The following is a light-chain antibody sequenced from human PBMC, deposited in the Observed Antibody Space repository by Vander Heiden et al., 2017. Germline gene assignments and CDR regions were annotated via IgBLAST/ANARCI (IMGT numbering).Light chain of an antibody. J-gene: IGKJ1*01. V-gene: IGKV1-39*01. CDR2: AAS. CDR3: QQSYSTPPR. Sequence: DTQMTQSPASPSASVGDRVTITRRASQSISNYLNWYQQKPGKAPKLLIYAASSLQSGDPSRFSGSGSGTDFTLTISSLQPEDFATYYCQQSYSTPPRFAQGT. CDR1: QSISNY.